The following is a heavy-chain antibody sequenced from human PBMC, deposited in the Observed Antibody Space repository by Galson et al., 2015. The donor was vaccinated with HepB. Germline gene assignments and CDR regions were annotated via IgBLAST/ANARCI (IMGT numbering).Heavy chain of an antibody. CDR2: ISYDGSNK. CDR1: GFTFSSYA. Sequence: SLRLSCAASGFTFSSYAMHWVRQAPGKGLEWVAVISYDGSNKYYADSVKGRFTISRDNSKNTLYLQMNSLRAEDTAVYYCARGLRPDLYSSSWYSYYYYGMDVWGQGTTVTVSS. J-gene: IGHJ6*02. V-gene: IGHV3-30-3*01. CDR3: ARGLRPDLYSSSWYSYYYYGMDV. D-gene: IGHD6-13*01.